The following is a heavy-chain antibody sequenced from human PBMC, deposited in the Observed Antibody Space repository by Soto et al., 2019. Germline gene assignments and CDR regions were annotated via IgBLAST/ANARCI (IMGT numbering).Heavy chain of an antibody. D-gene: IGHD3-10*01. V-gene: IGHV1-2*04. CDR3: ARVRLQLELLWFGEPPRGDLFDS. J-gene: IGHJ5*01. CDR2: INPNSGST. Sequence: ASVKVSCKASGYTFTGYYMHWVRQAPGQGLEWMGWINPNSGSTNYAQKFQGWVTMTRDTSISTAYMELRRLRSDDTAVYYCARVRLQLELLWFGEPPRGDLFDSWGQGTLVT. CDR1: GYTFTGYY.